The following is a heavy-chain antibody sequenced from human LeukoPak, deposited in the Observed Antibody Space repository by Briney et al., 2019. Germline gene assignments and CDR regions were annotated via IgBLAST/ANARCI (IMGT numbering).Heavy chain of an antibody. CDR3: ARGPPRGKYYYMDV. CDR2: IGTAIDT. CDR1: GVTFSIFD. D-gene: IGHD1-1*01. Sequence: GGSLRLSCAASGVTFSIFDMHWGRQPTGEGLEWGSTIGTAIDTYYPGSVEGRFTLSRDNAKNSLYLQMNSLTAGDTAVYYCARGPPRGKYYYMDVWGKGTAVTVSS. V-gene: IGHV3-13*01. J-gene: IGHJ6*03.